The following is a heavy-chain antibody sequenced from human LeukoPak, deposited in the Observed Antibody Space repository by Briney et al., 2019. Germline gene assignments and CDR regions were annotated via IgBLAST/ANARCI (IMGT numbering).Heavy chain of an antibody. CDR3: ARMSGYYDTSGYYYVFDY. V-gene: IGHV2-26*01. D-gene: IGHD3-22*01. Sequence: SGPTLVNPTETLTLTCTVSGFSLSDARMGVSWIRQPPGKALEWLAHIFSNDEKSYSTSLKSRLTISKDTSKSQVVLTTTNMDPVDTATYYCARMSGYYDTSGYYYVFDYWGQGTLVTVSS. CDR1: GFSLSDARMG. J-gene: IGHJ4*02. CDR2: IFSNDEK.